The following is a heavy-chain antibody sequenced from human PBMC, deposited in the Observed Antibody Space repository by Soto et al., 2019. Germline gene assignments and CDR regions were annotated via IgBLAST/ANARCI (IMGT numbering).Heavy chain of an antibody. CDR1: GGSISGYY. V-gene: IGHV4-59*08. J-gene: IGHJ4*02. CDR3: ARHYSADPFDY. D-gene: IGHD2-21*01. Sequence: PSETLSLTCTVSGGSISGYYWSWIRQPPGKGLEWIGYISYSGNTDYNPSLNSRVTISVDTSKNQFSLKLTSVTAADTAVYYCARHYSADPFDYWGQGTLVTVSS. CDR2: ISYSGNT.